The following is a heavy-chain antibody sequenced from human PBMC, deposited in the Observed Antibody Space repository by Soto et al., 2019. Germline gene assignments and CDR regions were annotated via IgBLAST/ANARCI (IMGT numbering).Heavy chain of an antibody. CDR2: INPSGGST. V-gene: IGHV1-46*01. D-gene: IGHD6-6*01. J-gene: IGHJ6*02. CDR1: GYTFTSYY. CDR3: ARDIGFEYFSLGVSSGYYYGMDV. Sequence: ASVKVSCKASGYTFTSYYMHWVRQAPGQGLEWMGIINPSGGSTSYAQKFQGRVTMTRDTSTSTVYMELSSLRSEDTAVYYCARDIGFEYFSLGVSSGYYYGMDVWGQGTTVTVSS.